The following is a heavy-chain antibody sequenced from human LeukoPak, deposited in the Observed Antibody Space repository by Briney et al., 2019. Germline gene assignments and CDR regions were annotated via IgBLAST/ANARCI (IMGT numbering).Heavy chain of an antibody. CDR1: GYTLTELS. CDR2: FDPEDGET. D-gene: IGHD3-22*01. CDR3: ARDLPTSTYYYDSRGPSTVPNFDY. J-gene: IGHJ4*02. Sequence: ASVKVSCKVSGYTLTELSMHWVRQAPGKGLEWMGGFDPEDGETIYAQKFQGRVTMTEDTSTDTAYMELRSLRSDDTAVYYCARDLPTSTYYYDSRGPSTVPNFDYWGQGTLVTVSS. V-gene: IGHV1-24*01.